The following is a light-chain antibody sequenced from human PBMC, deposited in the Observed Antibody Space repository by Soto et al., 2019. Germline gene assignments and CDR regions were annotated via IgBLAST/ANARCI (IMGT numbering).Light chain of an antibody. V-gene: IGLV4-69*01. CDR2: LNSDGSH. J-gene: IGLJ2*01. CDR1: SGHSNYA. Sequence: QPVLTQSPSASASLGASVKLTCTLSSGHSNYAIAWYQQQPEKGPRFLMKLNSDGSHSKGDGIPDRFSGSSSGAERYLTISTLQSEDEADYYCQTWVTGIHIFGGGTKLTVL. CDR3: QTWVTGIHI.